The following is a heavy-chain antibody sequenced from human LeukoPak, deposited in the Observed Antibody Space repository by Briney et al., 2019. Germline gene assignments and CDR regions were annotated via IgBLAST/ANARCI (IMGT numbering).Heavy chain of an antibody. D-gene: IGHD2-2*01. CDR1: GFTFSDYY. CDR2: ISSSGSTI. V-gene: IGHV3-11*01. J-gene: IGHJ5*02. Sequence: GGSLRLSCAASGFTFSDYYMSWIRQAPGKGLEWVSYISSSGSTIYYADSVKGRFTISRDNAKNSLYLQMNSLRAEDTAVYYCARKRYCSSTSCYSDYNWFDPWGQGTLVTVSS. CDR3: ARKRYCSSTSCYSDYNWFDP.